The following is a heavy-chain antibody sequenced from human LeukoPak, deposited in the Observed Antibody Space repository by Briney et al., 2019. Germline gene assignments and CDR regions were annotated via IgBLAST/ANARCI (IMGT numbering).Heavy chain of an antibody. Sequence: ASVKVSCKASGYNFIYYIQWVRQAPGQGLEWMAWIHPNSGDTNYAQKFQGRVTVTRDTSINTVYMELTSLRSDDTAVYFCSREDFWGQGALVTVSS. CDR2: IHPNSGDT. CDR1: GYNFIYY. V-gene: IGHV1-2*02. J-gene: IGHJ4*02. CDR3: SREDF.